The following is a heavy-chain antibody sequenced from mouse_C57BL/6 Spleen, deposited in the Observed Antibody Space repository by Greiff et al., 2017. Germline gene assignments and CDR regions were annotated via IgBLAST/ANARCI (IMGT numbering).Heavy chain of an antibody. CDR2: IDPEDGET. D-gene: IGHD1-1*01. CDR3: ARAHYYGSSPHYAMDY. Sequence: EVQRVESGAELVKPGASVKLSCTASGFNIKDYYMHWVKQRTEQGLEWIGRIDPEDGETKYAPKFQGKATITADTSSNTAYLQLSSLTSEDTAVYYCARAHYYGSSPHYAMDYWGQGTSVTVSS. CDR1: GFNIKDYY. V-gene: IGHV14-2*01. J-gene: IGHJ4*01.